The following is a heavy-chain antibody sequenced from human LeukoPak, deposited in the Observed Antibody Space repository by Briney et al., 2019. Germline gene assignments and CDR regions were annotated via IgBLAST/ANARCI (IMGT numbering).Heavy chain of an antibody. D-gene: IGHD1-26*01. CDR1: GFTVSSNY. Sequence: SGGSLRLSCAASGFTVSSNYMSWVRQAPGKGLEWVSVIYSGGSTYYADSVKGRFTISRDNSKNTLYLQMNSLRAEDTAVYYCARALTYSGSSDSTFFDYWGQGTRVTVPS. CDR3: ARALTYSGSSDSTFFDY. V-gene: IGHV3-66*01. J-gene: IGHJ4*02. CDR2: IYSGGST.